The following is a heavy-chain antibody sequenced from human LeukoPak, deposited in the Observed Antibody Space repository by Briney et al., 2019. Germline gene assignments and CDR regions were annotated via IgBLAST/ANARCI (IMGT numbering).Heavy chain of an antibody. CDR3: AKRFSYYDFWSGYTEYYFDY. Sequence: SETLSLTCAVYGGSFSGYYWSWIRQPPGKGLEWIGEINHSGSTNYNPSLKSRVTISVDTSKNQFSLKLSSVTASDTAVYYCAKRFSYYDFWSGYTEYYFDYWGQGTLVTVSS. V-gene: IGHV4-34*01. D-gene: IGHD3-3*01. J-gene: IGHJ4*02. CDR2: INHSGST. CDR1: GGSFSGYY.